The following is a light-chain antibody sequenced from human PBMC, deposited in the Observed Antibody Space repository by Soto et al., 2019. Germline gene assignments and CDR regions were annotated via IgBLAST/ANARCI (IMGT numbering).Light chain of an antibody. V-gene: IGLV2-8*01. CDR3: RSFAGSSTFVV. Sequence: QSVLTQPPSASGSPGQSVTISCTGASGGVGYYNYVSWYQQYAGKAPKLILYEVSKRPSGVPGRFSGSKSGDTASLTISGLQAEDEADYYCRSFAGSSTFVVFGGGTKVTVL. CDR2: EVS. CDR1: SGGVGYYNY. J-gene: IGLJ2*01.